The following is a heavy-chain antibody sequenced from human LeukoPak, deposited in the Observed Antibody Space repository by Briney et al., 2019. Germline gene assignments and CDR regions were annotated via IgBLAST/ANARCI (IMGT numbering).Heavy chain of an antibody. Sequence: SETLSLTCTVSGGSISSGGYYWSWIRQHPGKGLEWIGYIYYSGSTYCNPSLKSRVTISVDTSKNQFSLKLSSVTAADTAVYYCARGGFLTIFGVVISGMDVWGQGTTVTVSS. CDR2: IYYSGST. D-gene: IGHD3-3*01. V-gene: IGHV4-31*03. CDR1: GGSISSGGYY. J-gene: IGHJ6*02. CDR3: ARGGFLTIFGVVISGMDV.